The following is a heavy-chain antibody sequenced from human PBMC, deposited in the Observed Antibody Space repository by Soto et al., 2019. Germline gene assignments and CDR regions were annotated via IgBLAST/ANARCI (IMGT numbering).Heavy chain of an antibody. CDR1: GGSISSGGYY. D-gene: IGHD3-22*01. V-gene: IGHV4-31*03. CDR3: ARGLRDYYDSSGYYLNAFDI. J-gene: IGHJ3*02. CDR2: IYYSGST. Sequence: SETLSLTCTVSGGSISSGGYYWSWIRQHPGKGLEWIGYIYYSGSTYYNPSLKSRVTISVDTSKNQFSLKLSSVTAADTAVYYCARGLRDYYDSSGYYLNAFDIWGQGTMVTVSS.